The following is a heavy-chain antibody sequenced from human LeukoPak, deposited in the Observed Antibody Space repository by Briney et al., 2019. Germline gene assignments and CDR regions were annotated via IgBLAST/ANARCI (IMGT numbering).Heavy chain of an antibody. J-gene: IGHJ6*02. CDR1: VDSFSGYY. V-gene: IGHV4-34*01. D-gene: IGHD5-12*01. CDR3: ARDTGYSGYDPFYYYYAMDV. CDR2: INHSGST. Sequence: SETLSLTCAVYVDSFSGYYWTWIRQPPGRGLEWIGEINHSGSTNYNPSLKSRVTISVDTSKNQFSLKLKSVTAADMAVYYCARDTGYSGYDPFYYYYAMDVWGQGTTVTVSS.